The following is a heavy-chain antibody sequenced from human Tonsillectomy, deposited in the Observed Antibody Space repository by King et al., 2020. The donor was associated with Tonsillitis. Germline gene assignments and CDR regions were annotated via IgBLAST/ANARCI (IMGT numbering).Heavy chain of an antibody. CDR2: IRDDGRDI. CDR1: GFTFSTYG. V-gene: IGHV3-30*02. Sequence: ESGGGVVQPGGSLRLSCAASGFTFSTYGFHWVRQAPGKGLEWVAFIRDDGRDIYYIDSVKGRFTLSRDNSKNTVYLQMNSLRAEDTAIYYCAKDRHSPWGRFFYNWGQGTLVTVS. D-gene: IGHD3-16*01. J-gene: IGHJ4*02. CDR3: AKDRHSPWGRFFYN.